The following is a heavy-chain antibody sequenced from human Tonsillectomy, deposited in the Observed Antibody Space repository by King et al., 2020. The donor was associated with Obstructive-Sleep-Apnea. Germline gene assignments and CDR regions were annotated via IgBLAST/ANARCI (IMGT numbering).Heavy chain of an antibody. Sequence: QLQESGPGLVKPSETLSLTCTVSGGSISSSSYYWGWIRQPPGKGLEWIGSIFYSGSTYYNPALKSRVTISVDKSNNQFSLKPGPVTAADTAVDYCARDGTFPIFGVVIYGFDYWGQGTLVTVSS. CDR2: IFYSGST. D-gene: IGHD3-3*01. CDR1: GGSISSSSYY. J-gene: IGHJ4*02. V-gene: IGHV4-39*07. CDR3: ARDGTFPIFGVVIYGFDY.